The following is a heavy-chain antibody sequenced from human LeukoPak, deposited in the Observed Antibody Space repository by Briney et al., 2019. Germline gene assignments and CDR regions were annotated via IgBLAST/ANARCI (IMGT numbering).Heavy chain of an antibody. D-gene: IGHD3-10*01. CDR1: DGTFSSYA. CDR2: IIPIFGTA. V-gene: IGHV1-69*13. Sequence: ASVTVSCTASDGTFSSYAISWVRQAPGQGLEWMGGIIPIFGTANYAQKFQGRVTITADESTSTAYMELSSLRSEDTAVYYCARVPYYGSGSFDIWGQGTMVTVSS. J-gene: IGHJ3*02. CDR3: ARVPYYGSGSFDI.